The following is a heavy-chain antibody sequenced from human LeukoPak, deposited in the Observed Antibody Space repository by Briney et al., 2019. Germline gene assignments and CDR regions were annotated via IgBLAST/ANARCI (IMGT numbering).Heavy chain of an antibody. J-gene: IGHJ4*02. CDR1: GLPFCDYY. CDR3: ARGFSGVVGDY. CDR2: IMPGGIP. D-gene: IGHD3-10*01. V-gene: IGHV4-34*01. Sequence: PWEPLSLTRSLYGLPFCDYYWSWIRQPPGEGLEWIGEIMPGGIPNYNPSHKSRVTISVDASKNHLPVKVNSAPAAHTTVFYCARGFSGVVGDYWGQGTLVTVSS.